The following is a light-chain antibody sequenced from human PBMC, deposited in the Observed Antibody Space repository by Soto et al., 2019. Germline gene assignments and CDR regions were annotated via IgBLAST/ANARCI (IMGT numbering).Light chain of an antibody. CDR2: AAS. V-gene: IGKV1-8*01. J-gene: IGKJ3*01. CDR3: HHYYSYPPFT. Sequence: IRMTQSPSSFSASTLDRVTITFLSSQVISIYLAWYQQKPGKAPKLLIYAASTFQSGVPSRFSGSGSGTDFTLTISCLQSEDFATYYCHHYYSYPPFTFGPGTKVDI. CDR1: QVISIY.